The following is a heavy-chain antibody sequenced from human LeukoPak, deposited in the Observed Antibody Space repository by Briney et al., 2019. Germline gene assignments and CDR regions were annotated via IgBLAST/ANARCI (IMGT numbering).Heavy chain of an antibody. D-gene: IGHD6-19*01. Sequence: PSQTLSLTCTVSGGSISSGSYYWSWIRQPAGKGLEWIGRIYTSGSTNYNPSLKSRVTISVDTSKNQFSLKLSSVTAADTAVYYCARGAVEPDYWGQGTLVTVSS. CDR3: ARGAVEPDY. CDR2: IYTSGST. J-gene: IGHJ4*02. CDR1: GGSISSGSYY. V-gene: IGHV4-61*02.